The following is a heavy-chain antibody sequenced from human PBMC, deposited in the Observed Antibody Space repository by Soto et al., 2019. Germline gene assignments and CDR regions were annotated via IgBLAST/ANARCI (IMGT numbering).Heavy chain of an antibody. V-gene: IGHV4-34*01. CDR3: ARDRNWKGYYGMDV. D-gene: IGHD1-1*01. CDR1: GGSFSGYY. CDR2: INHSGST. J-gene: IGHJ6*02. Sequence: PSETLSLTCAVYGGSFSGYYWSWIRQPPGKGLEWIGEINHSGSTNYNPSIKSRVTISVDTSKNQFSLKLSSVTAADTAFFFFARDRNWKGYYGMDVWGQGTTVTVSS.